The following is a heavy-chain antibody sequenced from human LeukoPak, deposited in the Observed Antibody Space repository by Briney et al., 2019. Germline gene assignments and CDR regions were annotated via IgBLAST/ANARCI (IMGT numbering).Heavy chain of an antibody. Sequence: GGSLRLSCAASGFTFSSYAMSWVRQAPGKGLVWVSHINGDGSDTNYADSVKGRFTISRDNAKNTLYLQMNSLGAEDTAVYYCAREVGSTDYWGQGTLVTVSS. CDR3: AREVGSTDY. D-gene: IGHD1-26*01. CDR1: GFTFSSYA. J-gene: IGHJ4*02. CDR2: INGDGSDT. V-gene: IGHV3-74*01.